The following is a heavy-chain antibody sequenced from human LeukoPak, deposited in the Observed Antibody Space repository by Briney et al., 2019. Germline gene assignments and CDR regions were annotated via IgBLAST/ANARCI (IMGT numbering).Heavy chain of an antibody. CDR2: MWYDGSKI. CDR3: ARHYYDNSGFYYYFYFDMDV. J-gene: IGHJ6*02. Sequence: GTSLTLSCAASGFSFSSYSMHWVRQAPGKGLEWVTVMWYDGSKIYYADSVKGRFTVSRDTSTNTVYLRMGSLRVEDTAVYYCARHYYDNSGFYYYFYFDMDVWGQGTTVTVSS. CDR1: GFSFSSYS. V-gene: IGHV3-33*01. D-gene: IGHD3-22*01.